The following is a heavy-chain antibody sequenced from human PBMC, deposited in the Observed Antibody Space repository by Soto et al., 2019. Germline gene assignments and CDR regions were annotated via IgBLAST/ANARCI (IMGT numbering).Heavy chain of an antibody. Sequence: SETLSLTCTVSGDSISGYYWGWIRQSPGKRLEWIGYIYESGSTNFNPSLKSRVTMSIDTSKSQFSLKLSSVTIADTAVYYCARCGRSGYNYIYGMDVWGQGTTVTVS. CDR1: GDSISGYY. D-gene: IGHD3-3*01. V-gene: IGHV4-59*01. J-gene: IGHJ6*02. CDR3: ARCGRSGYNYIYGMDV. CDR2: IYESGST.